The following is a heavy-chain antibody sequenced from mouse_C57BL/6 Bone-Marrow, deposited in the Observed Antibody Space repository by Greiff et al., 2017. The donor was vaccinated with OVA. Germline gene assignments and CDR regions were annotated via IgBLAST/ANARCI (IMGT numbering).Heavy chain of an antibody. CDR3: ARRAFTTVVSDY. J-gene: IGHJ2*01. CDR1: GYTFTDYY. CDR2: INPNNGGT. Sequence: VQLQQSGPELVKPGASVKISCKASGYTFTDYYMNWVKQSHGKSLEWIGDINPNNGGTSYNQKFKGKATLTVDKSSSTAYMERRRLTSEDSAVDYCARRAFTTVVSDYWGQGTTLTVSS. D-gene: IGHD1-1*01. V-gene: IGHV1-26*01.